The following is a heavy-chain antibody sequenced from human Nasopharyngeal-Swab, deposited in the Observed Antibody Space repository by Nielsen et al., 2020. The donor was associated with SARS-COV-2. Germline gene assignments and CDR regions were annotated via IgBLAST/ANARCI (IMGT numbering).Heavy chain of an antibody. CDR3: AREDRWTLTSFYYALDV. CDR2: IYASGPT. CDR1: GGSISSDRHY. D-gene: IGHD3-9*01. V-gene: IGHV4-61*02. J-gene: IGHJ6*02. Sequence: SETLSLTCTVSGGSISSDRHYWSWIRQPTGKGLEWIGRIYASGPTNYNPSLKSRVAISIDTSKNQFSLRLSSVTAADTAVYYWAREDRWTLTSFYYALDVWGQGTTVTVSS.